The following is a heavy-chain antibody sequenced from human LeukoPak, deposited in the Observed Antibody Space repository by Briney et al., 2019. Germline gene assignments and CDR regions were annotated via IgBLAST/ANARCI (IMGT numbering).Heavy chain of an antibody. Sequence: KPSETLSLTCAVYGGSFSGYYWSWIRQPPGKGLEWIGEINHSGSTNYNPSLKSRVTISVDTSKNQFSLKLSSVTAADTAVYYCAAYSYGYLYYFDYWGQGTLVTVSS. CDR1: GGSFSGYY. V-gene: IGHV4-34*01. D-gene: IGHD5-18*01. J-gene: IGHJ4*02. CDR2: INHSGST. CDR3: AAYSYGYLYYFDY.